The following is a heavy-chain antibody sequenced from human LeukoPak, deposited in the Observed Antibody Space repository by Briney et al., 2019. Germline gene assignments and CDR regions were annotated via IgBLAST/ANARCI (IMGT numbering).Heavy chain of an antibody. Sequence: ASVKVSCKASGYTFTSYYMHWVRQAPGQGLEWMGIINPSGGSTSYAQKFQGRVTITRDMSTSTAYMELSSLRSEDTAVYYCAASVYFDWLLYGYWGQGTLVTVSS. CDR3: AASVYFDWLLYGY. CDR1: GYTFTSYY. CDR2: INPSGGST. D-gene: IGHD3-9*01. V-gene: IGHV1-46*01. J-gene: IGHJ4*02.